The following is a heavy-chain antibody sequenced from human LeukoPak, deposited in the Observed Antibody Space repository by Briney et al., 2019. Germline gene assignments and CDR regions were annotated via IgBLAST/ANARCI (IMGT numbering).Heavy chain of an antibody. J-gene: IGHJ4*02. V-gene: IGHV3-23*01. Sequence: GASLRLSCSASGFTFSGYAMSWVRQAPGKGLEWVSTISSTGDVTYHADSVKGRFTISRDNSKNTLYLQMTTLRVGDTAIYYCATDYTTGYFPYWGQGTLVTVSS. D-gene: IGHD3-9*01. CDR1: GFTFSGYA. CDR2: ISSTGDVT. CDR3: ATDYTTGYFPY.